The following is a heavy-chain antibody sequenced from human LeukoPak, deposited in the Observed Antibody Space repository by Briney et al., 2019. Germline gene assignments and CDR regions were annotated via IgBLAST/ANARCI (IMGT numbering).Heavy chain of an antibody. CDR3: ARGAHYDFWSGYADY. J-gene: IGHJ4*02. CDR2: IYHSGST. Sequence: PSETLSLTCAVSGYSISIGYYWGWIRQPPGKGLEWIGSIYHSGSTYYNPSLKSRVTISVDTSKNQFSLKLSSVTAADTAVYYCARGAHYDFWSGYADYWGQGTLVTVSS. V-gene: IGHV4-38-2*01. D-gene: IGHD3-3*01. CDR1: GYSISIGYY.